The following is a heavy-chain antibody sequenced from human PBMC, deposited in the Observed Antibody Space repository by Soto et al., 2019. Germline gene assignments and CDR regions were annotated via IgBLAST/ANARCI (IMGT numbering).Heavy chain of an antibody. Sequence: SETLSLTYTVSGGSISSYYWSWIRQPPGKGLEWIGYSYYSGSTNYNPSLESRVTISVDTSKNQFSLKLSSVTAEDPVVYYCARDLYCSGGNCFDYWGQGTLVTVSS. V-gene: IGHV4-59*01. CDR3: ARDLYCSGGNCFDY. CDR1: GGSISSYY. J-gene: IGHJ4*02. CDR2: SYYSGST. D-gene: IGHD2-15*01.